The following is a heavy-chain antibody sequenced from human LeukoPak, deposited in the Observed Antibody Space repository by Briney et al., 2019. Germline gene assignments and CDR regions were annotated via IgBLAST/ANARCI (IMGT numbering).Heavy chain of an antibody. CDR1: GGSINSGGYY. V-gene: IGHV4-31*03. D-gene: IGHD3-10*01. CDR2: IYYSGST. J-gene: IGHJ3*02. CDR3: AREGVLLWFGEFLAPDAFDI. Sequence: PSETLSLTCTVSGGSINSGGYYWSWIRQHPGKGLEWIGYIYYSGSTYYNPSLKSRVTISVDTSKNQFSLKLSSLTAADTAVYYCAREGVLLWFGEFLAPDAFDIWGQGTMVTVSS.